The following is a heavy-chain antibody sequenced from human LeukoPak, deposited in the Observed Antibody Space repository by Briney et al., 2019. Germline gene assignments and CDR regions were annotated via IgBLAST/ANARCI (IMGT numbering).Heavy chain of an antibody. V-gene: IGHV5-51*01. CDR2: IDPADSDI. CDR3: ARQEYCSGASCYTWFDP. CDR1: GYSFTSYW. D-gene: IGHD2-15*01. Sequence: GESLKISCKGSGYSFTSYWIAWGRQMPGKGLEGMGIIDPADSDIRYSPSFQGQVTISADKSISTAYLQWNSLKASDTAMYYCARQEYCSGASCYTWFDPWGQGTLVTVSS. J-gene: IGHJ5*02.